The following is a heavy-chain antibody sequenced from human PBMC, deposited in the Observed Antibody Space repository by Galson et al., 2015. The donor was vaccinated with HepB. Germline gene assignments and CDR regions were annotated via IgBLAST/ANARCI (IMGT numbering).Heavy chain of an antibody. CDR3: ARDPGIVVAGDGWFDP. CDR2: ISAYNGNT. V-gene: IGHV1-18*04. CDR1: GYTFTSYG. Sequence: SVKVSCKASGYTFTSYGISWVRQAPGQGLEWMGWISAYNGNTNYAQKLQGRVTMTTDTSTSTAYMELRSLRSDDTAVYYCARDPGIVVAGDGWFDPWGQGTLVTVSS. D-gene: IGHD6-19*01. J-gene: IGHJ5*02.